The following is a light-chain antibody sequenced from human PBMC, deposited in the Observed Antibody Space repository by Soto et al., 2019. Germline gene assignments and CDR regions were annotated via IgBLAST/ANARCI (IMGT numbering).Light chain of an antibody. J-gene: IGLJ1*01. CDR2: DVT. V-gene: IGLV2-14*03. CDR1: SSDVGGYNY. Sequence: QSALTQPASVSGSPGQSITISCTGTSSDVGGYNYVSWYQHHPGKAPKLMIYDVTYRPSGVSNRFSGSKSGSTASLTISGLQSEDEADYYCDSYRNSGTLEVFGAGTKVTVL. CDR3: DSYRNSGTLEV.